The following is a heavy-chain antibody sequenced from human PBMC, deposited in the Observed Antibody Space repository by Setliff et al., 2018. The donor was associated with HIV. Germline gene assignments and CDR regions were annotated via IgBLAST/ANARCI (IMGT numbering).Heavy chain of an antibody. V-gene: IGHV1-24*01. J-gene: IGHJ1*01. Sequence: ASVKVSCKVSGYSLTDLSIHWVRQAPGKGLEWMGGFDPEDGETVYAQKLQGRVTMTEDTSTDTAYMELGSLRSDDTAMYYCATIRAYYYDSSVQESFQFWGHGTLVTVSS. CDR2: FDPEDGET. CDR3: ATIRAYYYDSSVQESFQF. D-gene: IGHD3-22*01. CDR1: GYSLTDLS.